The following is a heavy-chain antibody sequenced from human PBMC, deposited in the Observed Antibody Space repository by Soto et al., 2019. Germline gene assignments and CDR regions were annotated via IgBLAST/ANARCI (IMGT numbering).Heavy chain of an antibody. V-gene: IGHV2-5*01. CDR2: VYWNDDK. CDR1: GISLSTSGVG. D-gene: IGHD2-8*02. J-gene: IGHJ3*02. Sequence: PTLVNPTQTLTLTCTLSGISLSTSGVGLGWIRQTPGKALEWLALVYWNDDKHYSPSLKSRLTITKDTSKNQAILTMTNMDPVDTATYYCARLLATLPVFSFDISCQGTLVTVS. CDR3: ARLLATLPVFSFDI.